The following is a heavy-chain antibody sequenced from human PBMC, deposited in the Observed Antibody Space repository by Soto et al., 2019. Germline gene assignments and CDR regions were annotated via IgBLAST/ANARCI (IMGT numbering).Heavy chain of an antibody. V-gene: IGHV3-23*01. CDR2: ISGSGGST. CDR1: GFTFNTYA. Sequence: GGSLRLSCAASGFTFNTYAMSWVRQAPGKGLEWVSAISGSGGSTYYADSVKGRFTISRDNSKNTLYLQMNSLRAEDTAVYYCAKDSVRGFGDNYWGQGTLVTVSS. CDR3: AKDSVRGFGDNY. J-gene: IGHJ4*02. D-gene: IGHD3-10*01.